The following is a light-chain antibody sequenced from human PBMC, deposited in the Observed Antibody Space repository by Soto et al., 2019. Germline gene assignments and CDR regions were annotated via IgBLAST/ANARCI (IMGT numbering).Light chain of an antibody. Sequence: DIPMTQSPSSLSASVGDRVTITCRASQGISNYLAWYQQKPGKVPKLLIHAASTLQSGVPSRFSGSGSGTDFTLTISSLQAEDVATYYCQNYDIAPRTFGPGTKVEIK. CDR1: QGISNY. CDR3: QNYDIAPRT. V-gene: IGKV1-27*01. J-gene: IGKJ3*01. CDR2: AAS.